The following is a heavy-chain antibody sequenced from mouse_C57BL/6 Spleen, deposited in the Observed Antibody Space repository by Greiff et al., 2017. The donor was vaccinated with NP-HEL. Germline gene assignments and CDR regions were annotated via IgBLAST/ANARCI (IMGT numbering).Heavy chain of an antibody. CDR1: GYTFTSYW. Sequence: VQLQQPGAELVRPGSSVKLSCKASGYTFTSYWMHWVKQRPIQGLEWIGNIDPSDSETHYNQKFKDKATLTVDKSSSTAYMQLSSLTSEDSAVYYCARLRQGYAMDYWGQGTSVTVSS. CDR3: ARLRQGYAMDY. CDR2: IDPSDSET. V-gene: IGHV1-52*01. D-gene: IGHD2-12*01. J-gene: IGHJ4*01.